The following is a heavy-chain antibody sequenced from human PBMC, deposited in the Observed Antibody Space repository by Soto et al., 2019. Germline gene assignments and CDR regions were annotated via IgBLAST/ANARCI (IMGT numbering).Heavy chain of an antibody. Sequence: VGSLRLSCAVSGFTFTSYAMTWVRQAPGKGLEWVSAISGSGGSEFYADSVKGRFTISRDNSKNTLYLQMKSLRAEDTALYYCAKGDTTMITDYYAMDVWGQGTTVTVSS. J-gene: IGHJ6*02. CDR2: ISGSGGSE. D-gene: IGHD5-18*01. CDR3: AKGDTTMITDYYAMDV. CDR1: GFTFTSYA. V-gene: IGHV3-23*01.